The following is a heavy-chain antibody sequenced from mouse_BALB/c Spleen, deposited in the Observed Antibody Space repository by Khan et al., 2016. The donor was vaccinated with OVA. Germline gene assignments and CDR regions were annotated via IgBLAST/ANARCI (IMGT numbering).Heavy chain of an antibody. Sequence: EVQLQESGPGLVKPSQSLSLTCTVTGYSITTDYAWNWLRQFPGNKLEWMVYIRYRGSTSYNPSLKSRTSITRDTSKNQFFLQLNSVTTEDTATFYCARLGPGFSYWGRGTLVTVSA. CDR3: ARLGPGFSY. J-gene: IGHJ3*01. D-gene: IGHD4-1*01. CDR2: IRYRGST. V-gene: IGHV3-2*02. CDR1: GYSITTDYA.